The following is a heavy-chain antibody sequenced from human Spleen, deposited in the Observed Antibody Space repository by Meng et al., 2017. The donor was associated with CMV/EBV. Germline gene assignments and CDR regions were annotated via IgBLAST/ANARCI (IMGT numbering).Heavy chain of an antibody. D-gene: IGHD6-13*01. CDR2: ISDDGSNK. CDR1: GFAFSFYA. CDR3: ARGYSSSWLSLTD. Sequence: AYGFAFSFYALHWVRQAPGEGLEWVAVISDDGSNKYYADSVKGRFTISRDNSKNTLFLQMNSLRVEDTAMYYCARGYSSSWLSLTDWGQGTLVTVSS. V-gene: IGHV3-30-3*01. J-gene: IGHJ4*02.